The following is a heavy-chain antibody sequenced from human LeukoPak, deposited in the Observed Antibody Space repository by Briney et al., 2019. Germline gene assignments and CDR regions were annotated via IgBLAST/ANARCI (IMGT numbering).Heavy chain of an antibody. Sequence: GGSLRLSCAGSGFPFSSHGMNWVRQAPGKGLEWVSGISPGGGPTYYADSVKGRFSISRDNSNNTLYLQMNSLRAEDTAVYYCARVNRGAYDSWGQGTLVTVSS. V-gene: IGHV3-23*01. CDR2: ISPGGGPT. J-gene: IGHJ5*02. D-gene: IGHD5-12*01. CDR3: ARVNRGAYDS. CDR1: GFPFSSHG.